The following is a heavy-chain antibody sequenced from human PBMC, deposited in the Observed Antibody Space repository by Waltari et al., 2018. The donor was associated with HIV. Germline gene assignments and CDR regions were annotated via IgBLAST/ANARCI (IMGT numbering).Heavy chain of an antibody. Sequence: EVQLVETGGGLIQPGGSLRLSCAASGFTVSSNYMSWVRQAPGKGLEWVSVIYSGGSTYYADSVKGRFTISRDNSKNTLYLQMNSLRAEDTAVYYCATRRYSSSAGGYFDLWGRGTLVTVSS. CDR3: ATRRYSSSAGGYFDL. J-gene: IGHJ2*01. V-gene: IGHV3-53*02. D-gene: IGHD6-6*01. CDR1: GFTVSSNY. CDR2: IYSGGST.